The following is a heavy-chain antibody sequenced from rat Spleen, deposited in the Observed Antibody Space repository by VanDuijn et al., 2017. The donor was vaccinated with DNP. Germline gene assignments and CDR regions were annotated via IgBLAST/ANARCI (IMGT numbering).Heavy chain of an antibody. D-gene: IGHD5-1*01. CDR1: GLSITNNFR. CDR3: AIQLGVFDY. CDR2: INSEGST. J-gene: IGHJ2*01. Sequence: EVLLQESGPGLVKPSQSLSLTCSVTGLSITNNFRWTWIRKFPGNKLEWMGYINSEGSTNYNPSLKSRISITRDTSKNQFFLQVNSVTTEDSATYYCAIQLGVFDYWGQGVLVTVSS. V-gene: IGHV3-3*01.